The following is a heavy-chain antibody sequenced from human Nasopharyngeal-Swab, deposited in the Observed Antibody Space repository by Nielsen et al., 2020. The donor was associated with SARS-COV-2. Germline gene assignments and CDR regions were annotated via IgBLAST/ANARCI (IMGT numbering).Heavy chain of an antibody. CDR2: ISELGSGI. CDR1: GFSITTYG. V-gene: IGHV3-23*01. CDR3: TRGLTGHIVQWNPSPY. Sequence: GSLKISCAASGFSITTYGMTWVRQAPGKGLEWVSGISELGSGIYYADSVRGRFTISRDTSKNTVYLQMNTVRVEDTGLYFCTRGLTGHIVQWNPSPYWGQGTLVTVSS. D-gene: IGHD1-14*01. J-gene: IGHJ4*02.